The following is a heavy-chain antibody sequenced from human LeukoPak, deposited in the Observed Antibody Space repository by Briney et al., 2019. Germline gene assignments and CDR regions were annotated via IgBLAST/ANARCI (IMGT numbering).Heavy chain of an antibody. CDR1: GYSISSGYY. Sequence: SETLSLTCTVSGYSISSGYYWGWIRPPPGKGLEWIGGIYHSGSTYYNPSLKSRVTISVDTSKNQFSLKLSSVTAADTAVYYCARAMGFGERGYYYYYMDVWGKGTTVTVSS. CDR2: IYHSGST. J-gene: IGHJ6*03. V-gene: IGHV4-38-2*02. CDR3: ARAMGFGERGYYYYYMDV. D-gene: IGHD3-10*01.